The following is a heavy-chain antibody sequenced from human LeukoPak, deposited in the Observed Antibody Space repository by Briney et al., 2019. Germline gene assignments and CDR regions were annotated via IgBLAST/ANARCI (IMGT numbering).Heavy chain of an antibody. V-gene: IGHV1-46*01. CDR1: GYTFTSYY. CDR3: AREDYGDYANDY. CDR2: INPSGGST. Sequence: ASVKVSCKASGYTFTSYYMHWVRQAPGQGLDWMGIINPSGGSTSYAQKLQGRVTMTTDTSTSTAYMELRCLRSDDTAVYYCAREDYGDYANDYWGQGTLVTVSS. D-gene: IGHD4-17*01. J-gene: IGHJ4*02.